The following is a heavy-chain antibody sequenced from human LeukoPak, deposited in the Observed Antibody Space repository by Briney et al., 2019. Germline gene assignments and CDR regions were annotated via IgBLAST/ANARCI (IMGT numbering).Heavy chain of an antibody. CDR3: ATDAPYYDSSGVKGGAFDI. Sequence: GGSLRLSRAASGFTFSSYSMTWVRQAPGKGLEWVSSISRSSSHKYYAGSVKGRFTISRDNAKNSLYLQMNSLRAEDTAVYYCATDAPYYDSSGVKGGAFDIWGQGTMVTVSS. J-gene: IGHJ3*02. V-gene: IGHV3-21*01. CDR1: GFTFSSYS. CDR2: ISRSSSHK. D-gene: IGHD3-22*01.